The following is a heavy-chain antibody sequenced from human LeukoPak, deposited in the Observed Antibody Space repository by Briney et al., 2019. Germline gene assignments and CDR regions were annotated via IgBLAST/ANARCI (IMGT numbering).Heavy chain of an antibody. CDR1: GGTFSSYA. V-gene: IGHV1-69*13. Sequence: EASVKVSCKASGGTFSSYAISWVRQAPGQGLEWMGGIIPIFGTANYAQKFQGRVTITADESTSTAYMELSSLRSDDTAVYYCARGVQWEPGTDYWGQGTLVTVSS. CDR3: ARGVQWEPGTDY. CDR2: IIPIFGTA. J-gene: IGHJ4*02. D-gene: IGHD1-26*01.